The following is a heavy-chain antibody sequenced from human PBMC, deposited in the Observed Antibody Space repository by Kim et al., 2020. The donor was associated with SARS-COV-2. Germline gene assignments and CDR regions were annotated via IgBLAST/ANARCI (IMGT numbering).Heavy chain of an antibody. D-gene: IGHD3-22*01. J-gene: IGHJ4*02. CDR3: ARLPHDSSGYVDC. V-gene: IGHV4-39*01. CDR1: GDSISSSFNY. Sequence: SETLSLTCTVSGDSISSSFNYWGWIRQPPGKGLGWIGSVYHSGTTYDSPSLKSRVTVSVDTSKNEFSLKVTSVTAADTAVYFCARLPHDSSGYVDCWGQGILVTVSS. CDR2: VYHSGTT.